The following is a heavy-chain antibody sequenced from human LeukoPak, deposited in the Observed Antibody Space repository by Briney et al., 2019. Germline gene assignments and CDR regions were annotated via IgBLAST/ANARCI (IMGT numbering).Heavy chain of an antibody. J-gene: IGHJ5*02. CDR1: GFTFSSYS. Sequence: GGSLRLSCAASGFTFSSYSMNWVRQAPGKGPEWVSSISSSSSYIYYADSVKGRFTISRDNAKNSLYLQMNSLRAEDTAVYYCARAAFGGVIVIPGYNWFDPWGQGTLVTVSS. V-gene: IGHV3-21*01. CDR2: ISSSSSYI. CDR3: ARAAFGGVIVIPGYNWFDP. D-gene: IGHD3-16*02.